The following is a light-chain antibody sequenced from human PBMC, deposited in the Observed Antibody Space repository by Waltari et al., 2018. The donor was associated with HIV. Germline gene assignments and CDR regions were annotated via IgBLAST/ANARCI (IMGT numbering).Light chain of an antibody. CDR1: ELGDKY. CDR3: QAWDSSTVV. V-gene: IGLV3-1*01. J-gene: IGLJ2*01. CDR2: QDS. Sequence: SYDLTQPPSVSVSPGRTASITCSGDELGDKYPCWYQQKPGQSPVLVIYQDSKRPSGIPERFSGSTSGNTATLTITGTQAMDEADYYCQAWDSSTVVFGGGTKLSVL.